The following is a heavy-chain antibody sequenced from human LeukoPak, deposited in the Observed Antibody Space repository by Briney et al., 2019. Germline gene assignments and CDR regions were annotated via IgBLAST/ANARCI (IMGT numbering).Heavy chain of an antibody. CDR2: IYYSGST. CDR1: GGSISSYY. D-gene: IGHD5-24*01. J-gene: IGHJ6*03. V-gene: IGHV4-59*01. CDR3: AAGGGLQSPLYYYYYMDV. Sequence: PSETLSLTCTVSGGSISSYYWSWIRQPPGKGLEWIGYIYYSGSTNYNPSLKSRVTISVDTSKNQFSLKLSSVTAADTAVYYCAAGGGLQSPLYYYYYMDVWGKGTTVTVSS.